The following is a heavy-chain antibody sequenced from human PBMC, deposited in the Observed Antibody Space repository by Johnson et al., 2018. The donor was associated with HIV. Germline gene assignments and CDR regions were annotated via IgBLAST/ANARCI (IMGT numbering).Heavy chain of an antibody. D-gene: IGHD3-10*01. V-gene: IGHV3-20*04. CDR2: INWNGGST. J-gene: IGHJ3*01. CDR3: TRDRDGVGVS. CDR1: GFTFDDYG. Sequence: EVQLVESGGGLVQPGGSLRLSCAASGFTFDDYGMSWVRQAPGKGLEWVSGINWNGGSTGYADSVKGRFTISRDSAKNSLYLQMSSLKTEDTAVYYCTRDRDGVGVSWGQGTMVTVSS.